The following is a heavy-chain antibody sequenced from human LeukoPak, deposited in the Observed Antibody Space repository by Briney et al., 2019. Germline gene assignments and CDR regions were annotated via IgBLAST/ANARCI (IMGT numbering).Heavy chain of an antibody. J-gene: IGHJ3*02. V-gene: IGHV4-34*01. CDR3: AKDRRDGYNYGDACDI. D-gene: IGHD5-24*01. Sequence: PSETLSLTCAVYGGTFSGYYWSWIRQPPGKRLEWVEESNDSGGTNYNPSLKSRVTISADKSKNQVSLKLTSVTAADTAVYYCAKDRRDGYNYGDACDIWGQGTMVTVSS. CDR1: GGTFSGYY. CDR2: SNDSGGT.